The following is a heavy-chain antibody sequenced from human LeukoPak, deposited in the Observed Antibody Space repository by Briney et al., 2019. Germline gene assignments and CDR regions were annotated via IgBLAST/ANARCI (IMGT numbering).Heavy chain of an antibody. Sequence: SETLSLTCTVSGASLISYYWSWIRQPPGRELEWIGCIFYSGGTNYNPSLRSRVTISVNTSKNQFSLKLRSVTAADTAVYYCARAFGVVTSFDYWGQGTLVTVSS. CDR1: GASLISYY. V-gene: IGHV4-59*01. D-gene: IGHD3-3*01. CDR3: ARAFGVVTSFDY. J-gene: IGHJ4*02. CDR2: IFYSGGT.